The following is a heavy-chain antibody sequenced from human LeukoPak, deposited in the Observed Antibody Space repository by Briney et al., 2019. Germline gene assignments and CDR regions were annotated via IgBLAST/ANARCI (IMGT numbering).Heavy chain of an antibody. CDR1: GYSISSGYY. J-gene: IGHJ4*02. V-gene: IGHV4-38-2*02. D-gene: IGHD2-2*02. CDR3: ARGYCSSTSCYTPFDY. Sequence: PSETLSLTCTVSGYSISSGYYWGWIRQPPGKGLEWIGSIYHSGSTYYNPSLKSRVTISVDTSKNQFSLKLSSVTAADTAVYYCARGYCSSTSCYTPFDYWGQGTLVTVSS. CDR2: IYHSGST.